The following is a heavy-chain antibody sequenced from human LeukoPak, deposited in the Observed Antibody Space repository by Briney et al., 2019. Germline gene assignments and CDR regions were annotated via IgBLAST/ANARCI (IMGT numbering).Heavy chain of an antibody. J-gene: IGHJ4*02. D-gene: IGHD3-3*01. CDR2: INHSGST. CDR3: ARGNTYYDFWSGYSWPYYFDY. V-gene: IGHV4-34*01. Sequence: SETLSLTCAVYGGSFSGYYWSWIRQPPGKGLEWIGEINHSGSTNYNPSLKSRVTISVDTSKNQFSLKLSSVTAADTAVYYCARGNTYYDFWSGYSWPYYFDYWGQGTLVTVSS. CDR1: GGSFSGYY.